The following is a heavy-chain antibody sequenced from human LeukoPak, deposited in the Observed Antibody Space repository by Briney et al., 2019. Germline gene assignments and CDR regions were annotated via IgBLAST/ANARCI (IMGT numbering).Heavy chain of an antibody. CDR1: GGTFSSYA. V-gene: IGHV1-18*01. Sequence: AASVKVSCKGSGGTFSSYAISWVRQAPGQGLEWMGWISAYNGNTNYAQKLQGRVTMTTDTSTSTAYMELRSLRSDDTAVYYCARVFPASQPYYDFWSGYLYNWFDPWGQGTLVTVSS. J-gene: IGHJ5*02. D-gene: IGHD3-3*01. CDR2: ISAYNGNT. CDR3: ARVFPASQPYYDFWSGYLYNWFDP.